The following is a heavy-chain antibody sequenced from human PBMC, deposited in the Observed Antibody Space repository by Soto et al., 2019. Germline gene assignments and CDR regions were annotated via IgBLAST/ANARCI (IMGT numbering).Heavy chain of an antibody. D-gene: IGHD2-15*01. CDR3: AGKGCSGGSCCSK. CDR2: ITRNGGSA. J-gene: IGHJ4*02. CDR1: GITFDDYG. V-gene: IGHV3-20*04. Sequence: EVQLPESGGGVVRPGGTLRLSCAATGITFDDYGMSWVRQAPGKVLEWVSGITRNGGSAGYADSVKGRFTISRDNSKSSLQVQMNSLRAEDTALDYWAGKGCSGGSCCSKRGQGIQVTFSS.